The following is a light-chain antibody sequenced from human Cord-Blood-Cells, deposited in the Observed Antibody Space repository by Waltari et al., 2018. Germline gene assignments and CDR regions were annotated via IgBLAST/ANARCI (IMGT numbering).Light chain of an antibody. V-gene: IGLV3-1*01. CDR1: KLGVTY. CDR2: QGS. J-gene: IGLJ3*02. Sequence: SYELTQPPSVSVSPGQTASITCSGDKLGVTYACWYQQKPGQSPVLVIYQGSKRPSGIPERFSGSNSGNTATLTISGTQAMDEADYYCQAWDSSTNWVFGGGTKLTVL. CDR3: QAWDSSTNWV.